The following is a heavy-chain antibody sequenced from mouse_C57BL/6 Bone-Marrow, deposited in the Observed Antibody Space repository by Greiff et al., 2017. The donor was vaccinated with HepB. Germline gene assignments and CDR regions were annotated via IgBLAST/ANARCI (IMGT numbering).Heavy chain of an antibody. D-gene: IGHD4-1*01. J-gene: IGHJ2*01. V-gene: IGHV1-12*01. CDR3: ARLGY. CDR2: IYPGNGDT. Sequence: QVQLQQSGAELVRPGASVKMSCKASGYTFTSYKMHWVKQTPRQGLEWIGAIYPGNGDTSYNQKFKGQATLTVDKSSSTAYMQLSSLTSEDSAVYFCARLGYWGQGTTLTVSS. CDR1: GYTFTSYK.